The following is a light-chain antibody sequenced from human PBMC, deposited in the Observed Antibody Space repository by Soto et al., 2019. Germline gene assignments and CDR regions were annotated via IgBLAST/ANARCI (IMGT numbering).Light chain of an antibody. CDR2: GAS. J-gene: IGKJ2*01. V-gene: IGKV3-20*01. CDR3: QQYGSSPGYT. Sequence: EIVLTQSPGTLSLSPGERATLSCRASQSVSSSYLASYQKKPGQAPRLLIYGASSRATGIPDRFRGSGSETDVTVTIRRLEPEDFEVYEWQQYGSSPGYTFGQGTNLDIK. CDR1: QSVSSSY.